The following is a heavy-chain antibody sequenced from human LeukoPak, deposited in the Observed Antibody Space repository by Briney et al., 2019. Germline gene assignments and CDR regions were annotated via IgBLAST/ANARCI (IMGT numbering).Heavy chain of an antibody. Sequence: SVKVSCKASGGTFSSYAVSWVRQAPGQGLEWMGRIIPILRTAEYAQKFQGRLTISADRSTSTAYMELSSLRSEDTAVYYCAKGKGFVGHFDFWGQGTLVTVSS. V-gene: IGHV1-69*04. J-gene: IGHJ4*02. CDR3: AKGKGFVGHFDF. CDR1: GGTFSSYA. D-gene: IGHD3-3*01. CDR2: IIPILRTA.